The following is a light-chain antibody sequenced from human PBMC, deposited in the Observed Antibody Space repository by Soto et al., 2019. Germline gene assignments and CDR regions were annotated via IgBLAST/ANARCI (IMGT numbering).Light chain of an antibody. CDR2: DDN. J-gene: IGLJ1*01. CDR3: GSWDSSLSAYV. Sequence: QSVLTQPASVSAAPGQKVTISCSGSSSNIGGNSVSWYQQLPGTAPKLLIYDDNKRPSGIPDRFSGSKSGTSATLGITGFQTGDEADYYRGSWDSSLSAYVFGTGTKVTVL. CDR1: SSNIGGNS. V-gene: IGLV1-51*01.